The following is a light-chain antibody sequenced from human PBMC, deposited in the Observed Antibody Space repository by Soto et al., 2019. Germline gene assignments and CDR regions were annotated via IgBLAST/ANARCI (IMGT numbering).Light chain of an antibody. CDR2: DVS. CDR3: SSYRASSTTHYV. V-gene: IGLV2-14*03. J-gene: IGLJ1*01. CDR1: SSDVGGYNY. Sequence: QSALTQPASLAGSPGQSITISCTGTSSDVGGYNYVSWYQQHPGKGPKLMIYDVSNRPSGVSNRFSGSKSGNTASLTISGLQAEDEADYYCSSYRASSTTHYVFGTGTNVTVL.